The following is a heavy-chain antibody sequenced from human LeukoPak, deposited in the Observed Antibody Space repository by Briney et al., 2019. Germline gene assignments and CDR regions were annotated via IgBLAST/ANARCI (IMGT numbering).Heavy chain of an antibody. Sequence: ASVKVSCKASGYTFTGYYMHWVRQAPGQGLEWMGWINPNSGGTNYAQKFQGRVTMTRDTSISTAYMELSRLRSDDTAVYYCARDGSTRYYYYDYMDVWGKGTTVTVSS. V-gene: IGHV1-2*02. D-gene: IGHD2-2*01. CDR3: ARDGSTRYYYYDYMDV. CDR1: GYTFTGYY. CDR2: INPNSGGT. J-gene: IGHJ6*03.